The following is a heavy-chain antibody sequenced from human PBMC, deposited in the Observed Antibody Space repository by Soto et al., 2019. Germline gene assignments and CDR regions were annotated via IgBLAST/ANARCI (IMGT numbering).Heavy chain of an antibody. D-gene: IGHD6-13*01. J-gene: IGHJ4*02. CDR2: INAGNGNT. CDR1: GYAPTGDA. V-gene: IGHV1-3*01. Sequence: GASVKGAWQASGYAPTGDAMHWGRQAPGQRLEWMGWINAGNGNTKYSQKFQGRVTITRDTSASTAYLQWSSPKASDTAMYYCARHILSSSLYYFDYWGQGTLVTVSS. CDR3: ARHILSSSLYYFDY.